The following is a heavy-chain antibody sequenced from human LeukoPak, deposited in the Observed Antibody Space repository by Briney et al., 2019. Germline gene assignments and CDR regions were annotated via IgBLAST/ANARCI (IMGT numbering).Heavy chain of an antibody. CDR3: AKDLLPNYYDSSGQFDY. J-gene: IGHJ4*02. D-gene: IGHD3-22*01. V-gene: IGHV3-30*02. CDR1: GFTFSSYG. Sequence: GGSLRLSCAASGFTFSSYGMHWVRQAPGKGLEWVAFIRYDGSNKYYADSVKGRFTISRDNSKNTLYLQMNSLRAEDTAVYYCAKDLLPNYYDSSGQFDYWGQGTLVTVSS. CDR2: IRYDGSNK.